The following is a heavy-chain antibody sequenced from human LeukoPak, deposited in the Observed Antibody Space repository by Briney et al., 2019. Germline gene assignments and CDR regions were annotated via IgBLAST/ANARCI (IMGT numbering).Heavy chain of an antibody. Sequence: GGSLRLSCRASGFTFRSYGMHWVRQAPGKGLEWVGVIAYNGSSIYYGDSVKGRFTISRDNSKNTLYLQMNSLRAEDTAVYYCATKNMVRGVIRFDYWGQGTLVTVSS. CDR2: IAYNGSSI. V-gene: IGHV3-30*03. CDR3: ATKNMVRGVIRFDY. CDR1: GFTFRSYG. J-gene: IGHJ4*02. D-gene: IGHD3-10*01.